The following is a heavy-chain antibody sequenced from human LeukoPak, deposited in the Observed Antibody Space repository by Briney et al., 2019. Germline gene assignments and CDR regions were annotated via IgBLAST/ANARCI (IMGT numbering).Heavy chain of an antibody. CDR2: INPNSGGT. D-gene: IGHD1-26*01. CDR3: AREGWELLQWNTFEI. J-gene: IGHJ3*02. Sequence: ASVKASCNAFGYTVSRYYIHWVGQAAGHRLECMGWINPNSGGTNDAQKFQGRLTMTRDTSISTAYMELSRLRSDDTAVYYCAREGWELLQWNTFEIWGQGTVVTVSS. CDR1: GYTVSRYY. V-gene: IGHV1-2*02.